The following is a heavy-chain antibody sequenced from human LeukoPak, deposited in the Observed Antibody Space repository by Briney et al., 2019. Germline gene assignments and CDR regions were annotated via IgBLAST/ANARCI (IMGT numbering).Heavy chain of an antibody. Sequence: SETLSLTCTVSGGSISSGGYYWSWIRQPPGKGLERIGYIYHSGSTYYNPSLKSRVTISVDRSKNQFSLKLSSVTAADTAVYYCARENGSWKAFDIWGQGTMVTVSS. D-gene: IGHD6-13*01. CDR2: IYHSGST. V-gene: IGHV4-30-2*01. J-gene: IGHJ3*02. CDR1: GGSISSGGYY. CDR3: ARENGSWKAFDI.